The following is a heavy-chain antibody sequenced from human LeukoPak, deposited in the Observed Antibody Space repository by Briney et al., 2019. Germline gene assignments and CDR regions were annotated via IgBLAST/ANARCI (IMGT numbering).Heavy chain of an antibody. D-gene: IGHD4-11*01. CDR3: ARSVPDYTRFDY. CDR2: IWYDGSNK. V-gene: IGHV3-33*01. J-gene: IGHJ4*02. CDR1: GFAFSSYG. Sequence: GGSLRLSCAASGFAFSSYGMHWVRQAPGKGLEWVAVIWYDGSNKYYADSVKGRFTISRDNSKNTLYLQMNSLRAEDTAVYYCARSVPDYTRFDYWGQGALVTVSS.